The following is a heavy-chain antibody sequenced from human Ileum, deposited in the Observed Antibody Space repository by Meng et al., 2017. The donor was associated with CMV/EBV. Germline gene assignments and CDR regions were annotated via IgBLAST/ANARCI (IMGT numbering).Heavy chain of an antibody. CDR2: INPNSGGT. V-gene: IGHV1-2*02. D-gene: IGHD5-18*01. Sequence: ASVKVSCTASGYTFTGYYMHWVRQAPGQGLEWMGWINPNSGGTNYAQKFQGRVTMTRDTSITTAYMELSRMRSDDTAVYYCARAMVPRDYYYDGMDVWGQGTTVTVSS. CDR1: GYTFTGYY. CDR3: ARAMVPRDYYYDGMDV. J-gene: IGHJ6*02.